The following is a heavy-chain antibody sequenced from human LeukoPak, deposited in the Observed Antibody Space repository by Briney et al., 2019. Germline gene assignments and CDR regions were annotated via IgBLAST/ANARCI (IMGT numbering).Heavy chain of an antibody. CDR3: ARGPRAAADDY. V-gene: IGHV1-3*01. D-gene: IGHD6-13*01. J-gene: IGHJ4*02. CDR2: INAYNGKT. CDR1: GYTFINFA. Sequence: ASVKVSCKASGYTFINFAINWGRQAPGQRPEWMGWINAYNGKTKYSQKFQDRVTITRDTSASTAYLELTSLTSEDTAVYYCARGPRAAADDYWGQGSLVTVSS.